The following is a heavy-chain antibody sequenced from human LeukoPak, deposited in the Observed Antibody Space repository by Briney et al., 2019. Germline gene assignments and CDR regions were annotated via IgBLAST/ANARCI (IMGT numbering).Heavy chain of an antibody. CDR3: ARDVVSGSGWYEGSAY. D-gene: IGHD6-19*01. V-gene: IGHV1-18*01. CDR2: ISAYNGNT. Sequence: ASVKVSCKASGYTFTSYGINWVRQAPGQGLEWMGWISAYNGNTNYAQKLQGRVTMTTDTSTSTAYMELRSLRSDDTAVYYCARDVVSGSGWYEGSAYWGQGTLVTVSS. CDR1: GYTFTSYG. J-gene: IGHJ4*02.